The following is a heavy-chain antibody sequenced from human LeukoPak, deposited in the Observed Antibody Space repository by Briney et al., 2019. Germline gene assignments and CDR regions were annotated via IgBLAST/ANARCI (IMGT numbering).Heavy chain of an antibody. J-gene: IGHJ5*02. CDR1: GGTFNNFA. CDR3: ARDSSGWSGSGVNWFDP. CDR2: IIPIFDKT. V-gene: IGHV1-69*05. D-gene: IGHD6-19*01. Sequence: ASVKVSCKASGGTFNNFAISWVRQAPGQGLEWMGGIIPIFDKTDYAQKFQGRVTMTTDTSTSTAYMELRSLRSDDTAVYYCARDSSGWSGSGVNWFDPWGQGTLVTVSS.